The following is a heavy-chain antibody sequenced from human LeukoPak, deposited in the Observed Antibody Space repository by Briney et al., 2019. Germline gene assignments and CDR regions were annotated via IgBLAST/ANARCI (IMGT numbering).Heavy chain of an antibody. CDR1: GDSVTSGGYF. CDR2: ISNSGTT. V-gene: IGHV4-31*11. CDR3: ARDVVVTSSPDAFDI. D-gene: IGHD2-21*02. Sequence: SETLSLTCAVSGDSVTSGGYFWTWIRQLPGKGLEWIGSISNSGTTSYNPSLKSRLSIPLDTSNNHFSLRLGSVTAADTAVYYCARDVVVTSSPDAFDIWGQGTMVIVSS. J-gene: IGHJ3*02.